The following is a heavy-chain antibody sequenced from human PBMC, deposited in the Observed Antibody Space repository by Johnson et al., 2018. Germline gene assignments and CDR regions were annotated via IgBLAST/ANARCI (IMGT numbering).Heavy chain of an antibody. CDR1: GFTFSSYG. CDR3: ARRNNGAFDI. CDR2: ISSSSSYI. V-gene: IGHV3-21*01. Sequence: VQLVESGGGLVKPGGSLRLSCAASGFTFSSYGMKWVRQAAGKGLEWVSSISSSSSYIYYADSVKGRFTISRDNAKNSLYLQMNSLRADDTAVYFCARRNNGAFDIGGQGTMVTVSS. J-gene: IGHJ3*02. D-gene: IGHD1/OR15-1a*01.